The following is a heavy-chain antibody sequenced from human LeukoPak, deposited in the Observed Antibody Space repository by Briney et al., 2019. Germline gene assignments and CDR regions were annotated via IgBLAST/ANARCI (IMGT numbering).Heavy chain of an antibody. CDR1: GYTFNNYF. Sequence: EASVKVSCKASGYTFNNYFIYWVRLAPGQGLEWMGWINPNTGVTNYGQQFQGRVTLTRDTSIDAAYMELSRLRSDDTAVYFCARGIAARYWGQGTLVTVSS. CDR3: ARGIAARY. CDR2: INPNTGVT. V-gene: IGHV1-2*02. D-gene: IGHD6-13*01. J-gene: IGHJ4*02.